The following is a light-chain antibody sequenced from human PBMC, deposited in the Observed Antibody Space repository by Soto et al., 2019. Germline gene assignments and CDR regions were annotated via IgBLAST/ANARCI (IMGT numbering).Light chain of an antibody. V-gene: IGKV3-15*01. Sequence: EIVMTQSPDTLSVSPGERATLSCRASQSVSSNLAWYQQKPGQAPRLLIFGASTRATGIPARFSGSVSGTEFTLTLSSLQSEDFAVYHCQQYNNWPYTFGQGTTLEIK. J-gene: IGKJ2*01. CDR1: QSVSSN. CDR2: GAS. CDR3: QQYNNWPYT.